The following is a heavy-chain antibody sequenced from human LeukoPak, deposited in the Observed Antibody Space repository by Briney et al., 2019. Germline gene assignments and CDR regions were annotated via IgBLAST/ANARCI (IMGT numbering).Heavy chain of an antibody. Sequence: GGSLRLSCAASGFTFSSYAMRWVRQAPGKGLEWVSAISGSGGSTSYTDSVKGRFTISRDSPKNSLYLQMNNLRAEDTAFYYCARRYKVGDADWFDPWGQGTLVTVSS. V-gene: IGHV3-23*01. CDR3: ARRYKVGDADWFDP. J-gene: IGHJ5*02. CDR2: ISGSGGST. D-gene: IGHD2-2*02. CDR1: GFTFSSYA.